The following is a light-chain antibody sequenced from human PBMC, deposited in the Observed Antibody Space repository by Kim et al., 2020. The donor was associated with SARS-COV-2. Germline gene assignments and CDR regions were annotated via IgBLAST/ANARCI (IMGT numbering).Light chain of an antibody. Sequence: GQRVTVSCSWRRSNIGTNAVNSYQHVPGTAPKLLLYDDNRRPSGVPDRVSGSRSGTSASLAIGGLQSEDEADYYCASWDTRLKGWVFGGGTQLTVL. J-gene: IGLJ3*02. V-gene: IGLV1-44*01. CDR3: ASWDTRLKGWV. CDR2: DDN. CDR1: RSNIGTNA.